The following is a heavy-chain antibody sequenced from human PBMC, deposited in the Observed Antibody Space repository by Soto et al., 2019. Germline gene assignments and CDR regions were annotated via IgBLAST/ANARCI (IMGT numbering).Heavy chain of an antibody. J-gene: IGHJ4*02. CDR2: IYHSGST. CDR3: AREKYGGHGVGYFDY. CDR1: SGSISSNNW. Sequence: SETLSLTCAVSSGSISSNNWWSWVRQPPGKGLEWIGEIYHSGSTNYNPSLKSRVTISIDKSRNQFSLKLTSMTAADTAVYYCAREKYGGHGVGYFDYWGQGTLVTVSS. D-gene: IGHD5-12*01. V-gene: IGHV4-4*02.